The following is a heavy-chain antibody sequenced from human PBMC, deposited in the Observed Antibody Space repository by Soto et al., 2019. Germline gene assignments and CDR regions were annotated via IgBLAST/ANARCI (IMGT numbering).Heavy chain of an antibody. CDR2: ISAYNGNT. J-gene: IGHJ3*02. Sequence: ASVKVSCTASVYTFTIYGISWVRQDPGQGLEWMGWISAYNGNTNYAQKLQGRVTMTTDTSTSTAYMELRSLRSDDTAVYYCARDRGYDSSVGSGPDDAFDIWGQGTMVTVSS. V-gene: IGHV1-18*01. CDR1: VYTFTIYG. D-gene: IGHD3-22*01. CDR3: ARDRGYDSSVGSGPDDAFDI.